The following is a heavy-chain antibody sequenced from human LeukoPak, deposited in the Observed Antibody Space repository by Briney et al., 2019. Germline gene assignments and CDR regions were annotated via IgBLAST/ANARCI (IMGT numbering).Heavy chain of an antibody. CDR3: ARDPWGSSGYFQH. CDR1: GFTFSSYI. J-gene: IGHJ1*01. Sequence: GGSLRLSCAAAGFTFSSYIMNWVRQAPGKGLEWVSLISTSSSYIYYADSVKGRFTISRDNAKNSLYLQMNTLRAEDTAVYYCARDPWGSSGYFQHWGQGTLVTVSS. D-gene: IGHD6-19*01. V-gene: IGHV3-21*01. CDR2: ISTSSSYI.